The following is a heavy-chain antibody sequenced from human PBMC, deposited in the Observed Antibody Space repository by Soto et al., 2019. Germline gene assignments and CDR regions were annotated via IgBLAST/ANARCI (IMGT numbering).Heavy chain of an antibody. CDR2: ISSSSSYI. CDR1: GFTFSSYS. CDR3: ARDRWGSGCQDY. J-gene: IGHJ4*02. Sequence: EVQLVESGGGLVKPGGSLRLSCAASGFTFSSYSMNWVRQAPGKGLEWVSSISSSSSYIYYADSVKGRFTISRDNAKNSLYLQMNSLRAEDTAVYYCARDRWGSGCQDYWGQGTLVTVSS. V-gene: IGHV3-21*01. D-gene: IGHD6-19*01.